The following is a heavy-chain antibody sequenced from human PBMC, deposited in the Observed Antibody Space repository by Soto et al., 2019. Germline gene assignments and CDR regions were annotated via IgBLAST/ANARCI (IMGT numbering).Heavy chain of an antibody. V-gene: IGHV3-23*01. J-gene: IGHJ3*02. Sequence: GGSLRLSCAASGFTFSSYDMHWFRQATGKGLEWVSGVLGGGGSTFYADSVKGRFTISRDNSKNTLYVQMNSLRAEDTAIYYCARKGPPRDAFDIWGQGTMVTVSS. CDR2: VLGGGGST. CDR3: ARKGPPRDAFDI. CDR1: GFTFSSYD.